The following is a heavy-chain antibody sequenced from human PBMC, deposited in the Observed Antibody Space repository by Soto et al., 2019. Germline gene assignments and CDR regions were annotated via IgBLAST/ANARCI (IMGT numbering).Heavy chain of an antibody. J-gene: IGHJ6*02. CDR3: RRDRRQEQRYYALDV. D-gene: IGHD1-1*01. CDR1: GYSFTSHY. V-gene: IGHV1-46*01. Sequence: QVQLVQSGAEVKEPGASVKVSCKASGYSFTSHYIHWVRQAPGQGLEWMGLINADWGNTGYPQKFQDRITLTRDTATNTVYMALSSLISDESDVYYCRRDRRQEQRYYALDVWGQGTKVTVS. CDR2: INADWGNT.